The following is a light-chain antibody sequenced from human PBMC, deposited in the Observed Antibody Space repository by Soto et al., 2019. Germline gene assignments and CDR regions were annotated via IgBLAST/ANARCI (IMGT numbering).Light chain of an antibody. Sequence: QLVLTQPPSASGTPGQTVTISCSGGWYNIGKNLGYWYQQLPGTAPKLLIYMTNQRPSGVPDRFSGSKSGSSASLAVSGLRSEDEAVYYCAAWDDSLRAWVFGGGTKL. CDR3: AAWDDSLRAWV. CDR2: MTN. CDR1: WYNIGKNL. V-gene: IGLV1-47*01. J-gene: IGLJ3*02.